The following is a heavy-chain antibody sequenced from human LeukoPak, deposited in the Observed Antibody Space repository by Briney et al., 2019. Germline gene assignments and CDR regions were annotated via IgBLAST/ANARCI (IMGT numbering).Heavy chain of an antibody. CDR1: GFTFSSYG. V-gene: IGHV3-30*18. CDR3: AKEGMVTTEFDY. Sequence: PGGSLRLSCAAPGFTFSSYGMHWVRQAPGKGLEWVAVISYDGSSKYYADSVKGRFTISRDNSKNTLYLQMNSLRAEDTAVYYCAKEGMVTTEFDYWGQGTLVTVSS. J-gene: IGHJ4*02. CDR2: ISYDGSSK. D-gene: IGHD4-17*01.